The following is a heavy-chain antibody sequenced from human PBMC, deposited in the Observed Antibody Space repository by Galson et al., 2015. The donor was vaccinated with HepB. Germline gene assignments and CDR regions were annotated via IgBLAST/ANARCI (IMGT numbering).Heavy chain of an antibody. D-gene: IGHD3-3*01. CDR3: ARDIAVLSGYSRYWYFDL. J-gene: IGHJ2*01. Sequence: SVKVSCKASGYTFTSYDINWVRQATGQGLEWMGWMNPNSGNTGYAQKFKGRVTMTRNNSISTAYMELSSLRSEDTAVYYCARDIAVLSGYSRYWYFDLWGRGTLVTVSS. V-gene: IGHV1-8*01. CDR1: GYTFTSYD. CDR2: MNPNSGNT.